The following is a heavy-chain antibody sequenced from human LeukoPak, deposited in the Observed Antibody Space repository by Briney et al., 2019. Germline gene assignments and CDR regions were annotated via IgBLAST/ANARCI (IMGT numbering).Heavy chain of an antibody. Sequence: GGSLRLSCAASVSTYAMSWVRQAPGMGLEWVSGISGSGTGTYYADSVRGRFTISRDNSKNTLYPQMNSLRVEDTAVYYCSNLYSTNYWGQGTLVAVSS. D-gene: IGHD6-13*01. V-gene: IGHV3-23*01. CDR1: VSTYA. CDR3: SNLYSTNY. CDR2: ISGSGTGT. J-gene: IGHJ4*02.